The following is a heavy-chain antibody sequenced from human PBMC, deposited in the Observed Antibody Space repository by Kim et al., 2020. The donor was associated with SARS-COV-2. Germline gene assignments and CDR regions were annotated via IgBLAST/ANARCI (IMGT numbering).Heavy chain of an antibody. CDR2: ISYDGSNK. CDR3: ARDATSIVLLWFGDATGHFDY. D-gene: IGHD3-10*01. CDR1: GFTFSSYA. J-gene: IGHJ4*02. Sequence: GGSLRLSCAASGFTFSSYAMHWVRQAPGKGLEWVAVISYDGSNKYYADSVKGRFTISRDNSKNTLYLQMNSLRAEDTAVYYCARDATSIVLLWFGDATGHFDYWGQGTLVTVSS. V-gene: IGHV3-30*04.